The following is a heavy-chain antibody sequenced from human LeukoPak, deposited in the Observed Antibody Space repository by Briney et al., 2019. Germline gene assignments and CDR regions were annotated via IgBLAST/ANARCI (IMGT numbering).Heavy chain of an antibody. CDR2: IKQDGSEK. Sequence: GGALRLSCAASGFTFSSYWMSWVRQAPGKGLEWVANIKQDGSEKYYVDSVKGRFPISRDNAKNSLYLQMNSLRAEDTAVYYSARVSAYYDILTGYIYYFDYWGQGTLVTVSS. CDR3: ARVSAYYDILTGYIYYFDY. CDR1: GFTFSSYW. V-gene: IGHV3-7*01. D-gene: IGHD3-9*01. J-gene: IGHJ4*02.